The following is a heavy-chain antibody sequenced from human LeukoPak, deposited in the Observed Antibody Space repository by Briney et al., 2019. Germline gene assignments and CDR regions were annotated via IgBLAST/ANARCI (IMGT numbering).Heavy chain of an antibody. Sequence: GGSLRLSCAASGFIFSSFAMNWVRQAPGKGLEWVSIISGNGDTTYYTDSVKGRFIISRDNSENTLYLQMNSLRAEDTAAYYCAKSLLRIVGATHFDYWGQGTLVTVSS. D-gene: IGHD1-26*01. J-gene: IGHJ4*02. CDR2: ISGNGDTT. CDR3: AKSLLRIVGATHFDY. V-gene: IGHV3-23*01. CDR1: GFIFSSFA.